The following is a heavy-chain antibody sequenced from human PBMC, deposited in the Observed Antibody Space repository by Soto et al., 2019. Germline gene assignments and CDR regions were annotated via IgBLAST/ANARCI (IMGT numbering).Heavy chain of an antibody. Sequence: QVQLVESGGGVVQPGRSLRLSCAASGFTFSSYGMHWVRQAPGKGLERVAVISYDGSNKYYADSVKGRLTISRDNSKHTLYLQMNSLRAEDTAVYYCAKDRNYCGSGSPPPDRYGMDFWGQGTTVTVSS. CDR2: ISYDGSNK. CDR1: GFTFSSYG. D-gene: IGHD3-10*01. V-gene: IGHV3-30*18. CDR3: AKDRNYCGSGSPPPDRYGMDF. J-gene: IGHJ6*02.